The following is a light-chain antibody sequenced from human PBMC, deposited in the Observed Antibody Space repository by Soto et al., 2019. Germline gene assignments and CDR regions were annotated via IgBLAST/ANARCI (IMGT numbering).Light chain of an antibody. CDR1: SRNVGNFTR. J-gene: IGLJ1*01. V-gene: IGLV2-18*02. CDR3: SSYTSSSTYV. CDR2: EVI. Sequence: QSALTQPPSVSGSPERSVPTPCIGTSRNVGNFTRVSGYQHPPGTAPKVIIYEVIIRPSGVPDRFSGSKSGNTASLTISGLQAEDEADYYCSSYTSSSTYVFGTGTKLTVL.